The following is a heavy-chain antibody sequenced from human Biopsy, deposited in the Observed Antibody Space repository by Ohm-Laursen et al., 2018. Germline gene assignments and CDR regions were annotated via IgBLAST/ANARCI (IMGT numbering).Heavy chain of an antibody. D-gene: IGHD2-21*01. CDR2: IYNTERT. CDR1: GDSVSSGSFY. V-gene: IGHV4-61*01. Sequence: TLSLTCTVSGDSVSSGSFYWTWIRQTPGKGLEWIGFIYNTERTNYNPSLKSRVTISLDTSKNQFSLELSSVIPSDTAVYYCAIDRVPRRGVMPVYYYGMDVWGQGSTVTVSS. J-gene: IGHJ6*02. CDR3: AIDRVPRRGVMPVYYYGMDV.